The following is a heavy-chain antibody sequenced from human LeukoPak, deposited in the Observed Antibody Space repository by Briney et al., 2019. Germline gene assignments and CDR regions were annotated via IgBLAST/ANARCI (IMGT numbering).Heavy chain of an antibody. CDR2: INHSGST. CDR1: GGSFSGYY. Sequence: SETLSLACAVYGGSFSGYYWSWIRQPPGKGLEWIGEINHSGSTNYNPSLKSRVTISVDTSKNQFSLKLSSVTAADTAVYYCARGPPYYGSGRKPNWFDPWGQGTLVTVSS. D-gene: IGHD3-10*01. J-gene: IGHJ5*02. V-gene: IGHV4-34*01. CDR3: ARGPPYYGSGRKPNWFDP.